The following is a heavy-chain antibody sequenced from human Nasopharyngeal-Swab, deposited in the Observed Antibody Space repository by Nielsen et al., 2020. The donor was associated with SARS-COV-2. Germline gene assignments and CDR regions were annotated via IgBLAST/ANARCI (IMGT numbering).Heavy chain of an antibody. Sequence: GESLKISCAASGFTFKNYAMSWVRRAPGKGLEWVSAIGGSGVHTYYADSVKGRFTISRDNAKNSLYLQMNSLRGEDTAVYYCTRDIGGKYGYWGQGNLVTVSS. CDR1: GFTFKNYA. J-gene: IGHJ4*02. V-gene: IGHV3-23*01. D-gene: IGHD4-23*01. CDR2: IGGSGVHT. CDR3: TRDIGGKYGY.